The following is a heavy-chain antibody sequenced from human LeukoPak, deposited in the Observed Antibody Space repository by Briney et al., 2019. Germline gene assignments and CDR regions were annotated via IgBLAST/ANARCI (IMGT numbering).Heavy chain of an antibody. CDR1: GGSIRSYY. D-gene: IGHD5-18*01. CDR3: AREVKDTAMVYFDY. CDR2: IYTSGST. J-gene: IGHJ4*02. V-gene: IGHV4-4*07. Sequence: SETLSLTCTVSGGSIRSYYWSWIRQPAGKGLEWIGRIYTSGSTNYNPSLKSRVTMSVDTSKNQFSLKLSSVTAADTAVYYCAREVKDTAMVYFDYWGQGTLVTVSS.